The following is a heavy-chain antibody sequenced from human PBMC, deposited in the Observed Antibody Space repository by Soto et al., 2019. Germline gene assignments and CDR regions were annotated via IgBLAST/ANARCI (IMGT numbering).Heavy chain of an antibody. Sequence: GGSLRLSCAASGFTFSSYSMNWVRQAPGKGLEWVSSISSSSSYIYYADSVKGRFTISRDNAKNSLYLQMNSLRAEDTAVYYCARDGQWLDRDHNDYWGQGTLVTVSS. D-gene: IGHD6-19*01. J-gene: IGHJ4*02. CDR3: ARDGQWLDRDHNDY. CDR1: GFTFSSYS. CDR2: ISSSSSYI. V-gene: IGHV3-21*01.